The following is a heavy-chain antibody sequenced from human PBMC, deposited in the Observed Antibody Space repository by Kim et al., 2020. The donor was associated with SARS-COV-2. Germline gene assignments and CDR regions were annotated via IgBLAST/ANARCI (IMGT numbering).Heavy chain of an antibody. CDR2: IYYSGST. Sequence: SETLSLTCTVSGGSISSGGYYWSWIRQHPGKGLEWIGYIYYSGSTYYNPSLKSRVTISVDTSKNQFSLKLSSVTAADTAVYYCARDGPIAAAGTLYFRHWGQGTLVTVSS. CDR3: ARDGPIAAAGTLYFRH. V-gene: IGHV4-31*03. D-gene: IGHD6-13*01. CDR1: GGSISSGGYY. J-gene: IGHJ1*01.